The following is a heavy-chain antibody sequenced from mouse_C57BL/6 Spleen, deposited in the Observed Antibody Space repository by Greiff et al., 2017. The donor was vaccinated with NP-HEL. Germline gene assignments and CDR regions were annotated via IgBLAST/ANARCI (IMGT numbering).Heavy chain of an antibody. CDR1: GFTFSDYG. D-gene: IGHD1-1*02. Sequence: EVKLVESGGGLVQPGGSLKLSCAASGFTFSDYGMAWVRQAPRKGPEWVAFISNLAYSIYYADTVTGRFTISRENAKNTLYLEMSSLRSEDTAMYYCARHRVDYAMDYWGQGTSVTVSS. CDR3: ARHRVDYAMDY. CDR2: ISNLAYSI. J-gene: IGHJ4*01. V-gene: IGHV5-15*01.